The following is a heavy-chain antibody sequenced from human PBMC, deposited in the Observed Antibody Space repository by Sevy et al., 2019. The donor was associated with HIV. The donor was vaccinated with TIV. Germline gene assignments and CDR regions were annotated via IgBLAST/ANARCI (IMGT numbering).Heavy chain of an antibody. CDR3: TTDHRQEGIVVVPFEF. Sequence: EGSLRLSCAASGFTFSNAWMSWVHQSPGKGLEWVGRIRSKAGGGTTDYATIVKGKFTISRDYSRDILYLQLNSLETEVTVVYYCTTDHRQEGIVVVPFEFWGQGTLVTISP. D-gene: IGHD2-15*01. CDR1: GFTFSNAW. V-gene: IGHV3-15*01. CDR2: IRSKAGGGTT. J-gene: IGHJ4*02.